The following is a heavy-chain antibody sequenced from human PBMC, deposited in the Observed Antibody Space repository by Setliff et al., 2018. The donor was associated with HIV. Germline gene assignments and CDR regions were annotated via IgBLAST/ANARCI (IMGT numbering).Heavy chain of an antibody. Sequence: ASVKVSCKVSGYTFTDYSIHWVRQAPGQGLEWMGWSNPNSGDTKYAQNFQGRVTMTRDTSVSTAYMELSRLTSDDTAVYYCATVDDVSQIYFDYWGQGTLVTVSS. CDR2: SNPNSGDT. CDR3: ATVDDVSQIYFDY. D-gene: IGHD3-3*01. V-gene: IGHV1-2*02. CDR1: GYTFTDYS. J-gene: IGHJ4*02.